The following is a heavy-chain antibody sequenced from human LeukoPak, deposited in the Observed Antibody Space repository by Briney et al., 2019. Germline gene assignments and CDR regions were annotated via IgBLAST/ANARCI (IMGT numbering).Heavy chain of an antibody. Sequence: SETLSLTCIVSGGSIISHYWSWIRQPPGEGLEWIGHIYHSGSTNNNPSLKSRVTMSVDTSKNQFSLNLSSVTAADTAVYYCARKGQWLVSGSYYYGMDVWGQGTTVTVSS. D-gene: IGHD6-19*01. CDR1: GGSIISHY. J-gene: IGHJ6*02. CDR2: IYHSGST. CDR3: ARKGQWLVSGSYYYGMDV. V-gene: IGHV4-59*11.